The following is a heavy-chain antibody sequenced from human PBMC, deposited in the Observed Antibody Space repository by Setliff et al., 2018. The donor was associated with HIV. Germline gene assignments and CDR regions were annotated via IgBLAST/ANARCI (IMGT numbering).Heavy chain of an antibody. Sequence: SETLSLTCTVSGGSISSGDYYWSWIRQPPGRGLEWIGYIYYSGSTYYNPSLKSRVTISVDTSKNQFSLKLSSVTAADTAVYYCARVNYYDSSGYYEDAFDIWGQGTMVTVSS. CDR3: ARVNYYDSSGYYEDAFDI. CDR2: IYYSGST. D-gene: IGHD3-22*01. J-gene: IGHJ3*02. V-gene: IGHV4-30-4*08. CDR1: GGSISSGDYY.